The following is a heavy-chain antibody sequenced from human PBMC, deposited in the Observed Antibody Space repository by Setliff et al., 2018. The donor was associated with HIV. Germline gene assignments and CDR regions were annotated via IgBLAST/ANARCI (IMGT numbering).Heavy chain of an antibody. Sequence: GSLRLSCVASEFIFSNFWMSWVRQAPGKGLEWVANIKKDGSDKFYVDSVKGRFAISRDNAKNSLNLEMNSLRAEDTAIYYCASSRPPDDSSGYLDHWGQGTLVTVS. D-gene: IGHD3-22*01. CDR3: ASSRPPDDSSGYLDH. V-gene: IGHV3-7*03. CDR2: IKKDGSDK. J-gene: IGHJ4*01. CDR1: EFIFSNFW.